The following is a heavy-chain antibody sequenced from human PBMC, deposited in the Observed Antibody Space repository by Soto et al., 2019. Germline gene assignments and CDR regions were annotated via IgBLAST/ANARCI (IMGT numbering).Heavy chain of an antibody. CDR3: ARDRGYDAHDYYYNAMDV. J-gene: IGHJ6*02. D-gene: IGHD2-15*01. CDR1: GFTFVTYT. Sequence: PWGSLRLSCISSGFTFVTYTINFFRHSPFKWLEWVSGIRGFSPYTFYAESVKGRFTISRDNAKNSLYLQMNSLRAEDTAVYYCARDRGYDAHDYYYNAMDVWGQGTTVTVSS. V-gene: IGHV3-21*01. CDR2: IRGFSPYT.